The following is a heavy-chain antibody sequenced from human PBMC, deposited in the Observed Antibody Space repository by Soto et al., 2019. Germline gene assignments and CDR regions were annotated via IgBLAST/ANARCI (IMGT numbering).Heavy chain of an antibody. D-gene: IGHD2-15*01. V-gene: IGHV3-30-3*01. CDR1: GFTFSSYA. Sequence: QVQLVESGGGVAQPGRSLRLSCAASGFTFSSYAMHWVRQAPGKGLEWVAVISYDGSNKYYADSVKGRFTISRDNSKNTLYLQMNSLRAEDTAVYYCARALYGMDVWGQGTTVTVSS. CDR2: ISYDGSNK. CDR3: ARALYGMDV. J-gene: IGHJ6*02.